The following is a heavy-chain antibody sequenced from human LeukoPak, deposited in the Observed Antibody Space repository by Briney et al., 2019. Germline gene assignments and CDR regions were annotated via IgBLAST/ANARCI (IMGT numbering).Heavy chain of an antibody. J-gene: IGHJ3*02. Sequence: PGGSLRLSCAASGFTFSSYSMNWVRQAPGKGLEWVSSISSSSSYIYYADSVKGRFTISRDNAKNSLYLQMNSLRAEDTAVYYCARHPPGGAIMDAFDIWGQGTMVTVSS. V-gene: IGHV3-21*01. CDR1: GFTFSSYS. D-gene: IGHD3-16*02. CDR2: ISSSSSYI. CDR3: ARHPPGGAIMDAFDI.